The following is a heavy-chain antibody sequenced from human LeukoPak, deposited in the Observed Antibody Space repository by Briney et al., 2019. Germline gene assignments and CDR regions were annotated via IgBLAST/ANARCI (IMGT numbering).Heavy chain of an antibody. CDR1: GDSISSYY. CDR3: ARGNRREPFDY. D-gene: IGHD1-14*01. Sequence: PSETLSLTCTVSGDSISSYYWSWIRQPPGKGLEWIGYIYYSGSTNYNPSLKSRVTISVDTSKNQFSLKLSSVTAADTAVYYCARGNRREPFDYWGQGALVTVSS. V-gene: IGHV4-59*12. CDR2: IYYSGST. J-gene: IGHJ4*02.